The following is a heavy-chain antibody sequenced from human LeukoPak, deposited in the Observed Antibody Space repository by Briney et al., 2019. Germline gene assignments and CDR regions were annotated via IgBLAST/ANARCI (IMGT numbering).Heavy chain of an antibody. V-gene: IGHV3-7*01. CDR2: IKQDESEK. J-gene: IGHJ6*03. Sequence: QPGGSLRLSCEASGFTFNNYWMNWVRQAPGKGLEWVANIKQDESEKYYVDSVKGRFTISRDNAKNSLYVQMNSLRAEDTAVYYCAKDYGYCSGGSCFGYMDVWGKGTTVTVSS. CDR3: AKDYGYCSGGSCFGYMDV. D-gene: IGHD2-15*01. CDR1: GFTFNNYW.